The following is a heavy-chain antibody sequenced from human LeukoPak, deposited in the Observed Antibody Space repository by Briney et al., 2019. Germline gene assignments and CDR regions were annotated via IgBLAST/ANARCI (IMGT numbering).Heavy chain of an antibody. CDR3: ARQIPGPMTTVKGYYMDV. Sequence: GGSLRLSCAASGFTFSSYEMNWVRQAPGKGLEWVSAISGSGGSTYYADSVKGRFTISRDNAKNSLYLQMNSLRAEDTAVYYCARQIPGPMTTVKGYYMDVWGKGTTVTISS. J-gene: IGHJ6*03. D-gene: IGHD4-17*01. V-gene: IGHV3-48*03. CDR2: ISGSGGST. CDR1: GFTFSSYE.